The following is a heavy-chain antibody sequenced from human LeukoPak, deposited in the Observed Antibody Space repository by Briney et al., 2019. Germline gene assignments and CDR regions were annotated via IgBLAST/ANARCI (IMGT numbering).Heavy chain of an antibody. CDR3: ATEGSGTLPAGPLYYFDY. V-gene: IGHV1-24*01. J-gene: IGHJ4*02. D-gene: IGHD3-10*01. CDR2: FDPEDGET. CDR1: GYTLTELS. Sequence: ASVKVSCKVSGYTLTELSMHWVRQAPGKGLEWMGGFDPEDGETIYAQKFQGRVTMTEDTSTDTAYMELSSLRSEDTAVYYCATEGSGTLPAGPLYYFDYWGQGTLVTVSS.